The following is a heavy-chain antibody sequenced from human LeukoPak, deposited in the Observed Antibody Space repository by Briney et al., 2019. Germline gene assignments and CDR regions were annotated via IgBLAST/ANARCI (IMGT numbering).Heavy chain of an antibody. CDR2: IYYSGST. V-gene: IGHV4-59*01. Sequence: SETLSLTCTVSGGSISSYYWSWIRQPPGKGLEWIGYIYYSGSTNYNPSLKSRVTMSVDTSKNQFSLKLSSVTAADTAVYYCARAGYSYGIDYWGQGTLVTVSS. D-gene: IGHD5-18*01. CDR1: GGSISSYY. J-gene: IGHJ4*02. CDR3: ARAGYSYGIDY.